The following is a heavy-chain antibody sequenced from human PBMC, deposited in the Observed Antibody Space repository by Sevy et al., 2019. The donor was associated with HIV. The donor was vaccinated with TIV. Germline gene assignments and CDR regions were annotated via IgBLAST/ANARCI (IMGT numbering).Heavy chain of an antibody. Sequence: GGSLRLSCAASGFTFSSYGMHWVRQAPGKGLEWVAVISYDGSNKYYADSVKGRFTISRDNSKNTLYLQMNSLRAEETAVYYCAKDSAAAATAYYYYYGMDVWGQGTTVTVSS. V-gene: IGHV3-30*18. CDR2: ISYDGSNK. CDR1: GFTFSSYG. D-gene: IGHD6-13*01. J-gene: IGHJ6*02. CDR3: AKDSAAAATAYYYYYGMDV.